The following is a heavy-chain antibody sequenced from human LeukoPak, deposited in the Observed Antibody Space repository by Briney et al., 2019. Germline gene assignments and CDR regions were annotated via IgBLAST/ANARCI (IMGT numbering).Heavy chain of an antibody. V-gene: IGHV3-23*01. CDR3: ARSIGLTGGGVDV. D-gene: IGHD3-9*01. J-gene: IGHJ6*02. CDR1: GFTFSSYA. CDR2: ISGSGGST. Sequence: GGSLRLSCAASGFTFSSYAMSWVRQAPGKGLEWVSAISGSGGSTSYADSVKGRFTISRDNSKNTLYLQMNSLRAEDTAVYYCARSIGLTGGGVDVWGQGTTVTVSS.